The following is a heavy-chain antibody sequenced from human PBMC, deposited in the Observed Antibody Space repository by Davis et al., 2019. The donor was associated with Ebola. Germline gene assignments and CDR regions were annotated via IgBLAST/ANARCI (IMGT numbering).Heavy chain of an antibody. V-gene: IGHV1-46*03. CDR3: ARGGVVPWFGDLAY. CDR2: IYPSGGRP. CDR1: GYTFTNYY. J-gene: IGHJ4*02. Sequence: AASVKVSCKASGYTFTNYYMHWVRQAPGQGLEWMGMIYPSGGRPSYAPKFQGRVTMVSDTSTSTVYMDLSSLRSEDTAMYYCARGGVVPWFGDLAYWGQGTLVAVSS. D-gene: IGHD3-10*01.